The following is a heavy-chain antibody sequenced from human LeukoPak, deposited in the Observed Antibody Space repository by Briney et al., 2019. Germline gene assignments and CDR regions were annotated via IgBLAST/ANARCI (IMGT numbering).Heavy chain of an antibody. CDR3: AREGPRGYYYYMDV. CDR2: INPSGGST. CDR1: GYTLTSYY. Sequence: ASVKVSCKASGYTLTSYYMHWVRQAPGQGLEWMGIINPSGGSTSYAQKFQGRVTMTRDMSTSTVYMELSSLRSDDTAVYYCAREGPRGYYYYMDVWGKGTTVTISS. J-gene: IGHJ6*03. V-gene: IGHV1-46*01.